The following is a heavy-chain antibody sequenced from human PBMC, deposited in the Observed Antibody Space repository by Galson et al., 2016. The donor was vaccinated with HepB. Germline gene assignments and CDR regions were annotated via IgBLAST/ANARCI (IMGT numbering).Heavy chain of an antibody. V-gene: IGHV3-66*02. CDR3: VKDAMIYAPLKLFEY. CDR2: IYSGGST. Sequence: SLRLSCAASGFTVSNKYMSWVRQAPGKGLEWLSVIYSGGSTYYADTVKGRFTISRDNSKNTVYLQMSNLRPEDTAVYYCVKDAMIYAPLKLFEYWGQGALVTVSS. J-gene: IGHJ4*02. CDR1: GFTVSNKY. D-gene: IGHD2-2*01.